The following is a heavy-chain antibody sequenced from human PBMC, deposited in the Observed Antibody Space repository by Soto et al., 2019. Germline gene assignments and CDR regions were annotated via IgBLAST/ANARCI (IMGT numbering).Heavy chain of an antibody. CDR1: GFTFSRYG. V-gene: IGHV3-21*06. CDR2: ISSTTSYV. D-gene: IGHD2-2*01. J-gene: IGHJ5*01. CDR3: ARDPSEGRVGNWFES. Sequence: LRLSCAASGFTFSRYGMNWLRQAPGKGLEWVASISSTTSYVYYADSVKGRFSTSRDNAKNILYLEMYALRTEDTAVYYCARDPSEGRVGNWFESWGQGTLVTVS.